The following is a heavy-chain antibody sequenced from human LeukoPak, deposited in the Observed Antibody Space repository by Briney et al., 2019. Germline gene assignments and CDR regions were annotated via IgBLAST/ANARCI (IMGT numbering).Heavy chain of an antibody. CDR2: INPHSGGT. D-gene: IGHD3-22*01. V-gene: IGHV1-2*02. CDR1: GYTFTVYN. J-gene: IGHJ4*02. CDR3: ARDGYDYDEGYIY. Sequence: ASVTVSSTACGYTFTVYNVHRVRQAPGQGGGRMGWINPHSGGTNYAQKFQDTVTMIKDTSIGADYTELNTLRSDDTAVYYCARDGYDYDEGYIYWGQGTLVTVAS.